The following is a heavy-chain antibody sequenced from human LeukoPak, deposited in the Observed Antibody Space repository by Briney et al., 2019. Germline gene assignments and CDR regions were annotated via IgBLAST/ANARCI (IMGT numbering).Heavy chain of an antibody. CDR2: INHSGGT. V-gene: IGHV4-34*01. CDR3: ARGNVYGDYDWYFDL. Sequence: TGGSLRLSCAASGFTFSSYWMSWIRQPPGKGLEWIGEINHSGGTNYNPSLKSRVTISVGTSKNQFSLKLSSVTAADTAVYYCARGNVYGDYDWYFDLWGRGTLVTVSS. J-gene: IGHJ2*01. CDR1: GFTFSSYW. D-gene: IGHD4-17*01.